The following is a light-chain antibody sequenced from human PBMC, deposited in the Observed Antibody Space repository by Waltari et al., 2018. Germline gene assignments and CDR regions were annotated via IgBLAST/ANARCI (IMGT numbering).Light chain of an antibody. V-gene: IGLV3-19*01. Sequence: SSGLTQDPAVSVALGQTIRITCRGDSLRTSYESWYQVKTGQAPVLVMFGKEKRPSGVPDRISGESSETTSSLIITGAQAEDEADYYCSSRNGRASQVVFAGGTKVTVL. CDR1: SLRTSY. CDR2: GKE. J-gene: IGLJ2*01. CDR3: SSRNGRASQVV.